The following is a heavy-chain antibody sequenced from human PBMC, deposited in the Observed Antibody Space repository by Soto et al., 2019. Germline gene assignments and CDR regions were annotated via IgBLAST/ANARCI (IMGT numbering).Heavy chain of an antibody. Sequence: PSETLSLTCTVSGGSISSYYWSWIRQPPGKGLEWIGYIYYSGSTNYNPSLKSRVTMTRDTSTSTVYMELSSLRSEDTAVYYCVRSEQVLYFYPCVYWGQGTPVTVSS. V-gene: IGHV4-59*03. D-gene: IGHD3-22*01. J-gene: IGHJ4*02. CDR3: VRSEQVLYFYPCVY. CDR2: IYYSGST. CDR1: GGSISSYY.